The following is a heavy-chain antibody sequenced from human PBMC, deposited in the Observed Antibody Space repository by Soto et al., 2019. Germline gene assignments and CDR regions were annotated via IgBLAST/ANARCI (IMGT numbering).Heavy chain of an antibody. Sequence: ASVKVSCKVSGYTLTELSMHWVRQAPGKGLEWMGGFDPEDGETIYAQKFQGRVTMTEDTSTDTAYMELSSLRSEDTAVYCCATTYYYYYGMDVWGQGTTVTVSS. CDR1: GYTLTELS. CDR3: ATTYYYYYGMDV. V-gene: IGHV1-24*01. CDR2: FDPEDGET. J-gene: IGHJ6*02.